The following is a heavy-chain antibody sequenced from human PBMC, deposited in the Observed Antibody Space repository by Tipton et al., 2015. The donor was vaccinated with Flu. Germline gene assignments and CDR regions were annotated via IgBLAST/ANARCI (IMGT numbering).Heavy chain of an antibody. CDR3: ARECLGEYNSAGYPES. Sequence: GLVKPSQTLSLTCSVSGGSVGSGSYYWSWIRQPAGKALEWIGRIYSTGMTKYNPSLKSQVTISLDTSKNQFSLRLNSVTAADTAVYFCARECLGEYNSAGYPESWGQGTLVTVSP. D-gene: IGHD2/OR15-2a*01. J-gene: IGHJ5*02. CDR2: IYSTGMT. CDR1: GGSVGSGSYY. V-gene: IGHV4-61*02.